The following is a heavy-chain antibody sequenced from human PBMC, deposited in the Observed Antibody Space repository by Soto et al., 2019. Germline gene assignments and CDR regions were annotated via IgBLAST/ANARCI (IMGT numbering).Heavy chain of an antibody. V-gene: IGHV4-34*01. Sequence: SETLSLTCAFYGGSFSGHYCSWIRQPPGKGLEWIGEINESESTNYNPSLKSRITISVDTSKNQFSLKLSSVTAADTAVYYCAVGRKYQLLYYYYVMDVWGQGTTVTFSS. D-gene: IGHD2-2*01. J-gene: IGHJ6*02. CDR1: GGSFSGHY. CDR2: INESEST. CDR3: AVGRKYQLLYYYYVMDV.